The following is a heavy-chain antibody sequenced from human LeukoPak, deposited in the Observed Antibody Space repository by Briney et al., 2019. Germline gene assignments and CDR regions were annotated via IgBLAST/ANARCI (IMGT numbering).Heavy chain of an antibody. CDR3: ARAPSRITIFGVVIRHADYFDY. J-gene: IGHJ4*02. Sequence: ASVKVSCKASGYTFTSYYMHWVRQAPGQGLEWMGIINPSGGSTSYAQKFQGRVTMTRDTSTSTVYMGLSSLRSEDTAVYYCARAPSRITIFGVVIRHADYFDYWGQGTLVTVSS. CDR2: INPSGGST. CDR1: GYTFTSYY. D-gene: IGHD3-3*01. V-gene: IGHV1-46*01.